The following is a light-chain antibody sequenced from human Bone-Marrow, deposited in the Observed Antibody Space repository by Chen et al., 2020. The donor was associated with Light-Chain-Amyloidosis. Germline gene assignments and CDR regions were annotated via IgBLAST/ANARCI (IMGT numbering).Light chain of an antibody. CDR1: QSVGSY. J-gene: IGKJ2*01. CDR3: QQSSDWPPYT. Sequence: EVVLTQSPTTLSLSPGERATLACRASQSVGSYLAWYQQKPGQSPRLRIADAANRATCIPARFSGSGSGTDFTLTISSLEPEDFAVYYCQQSSDWPPYTFGQGTKLDIK. CDR2: DAA. V-gene: IGKV3-11*01.